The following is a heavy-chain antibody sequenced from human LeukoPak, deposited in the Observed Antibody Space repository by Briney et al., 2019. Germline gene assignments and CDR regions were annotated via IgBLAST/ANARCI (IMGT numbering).Heavy chain of an antibody. Sequence: SETLSLTCTVSGGSISSYNWSWIRQPPGKGLEWIGYIYYSGSTNYNPSLKSRVTISVDTSKNQFSLKLSSVTAADTAVYYCARRGILYGMDVWGQGTTVTVSS. CDR2: IYYSGST. D-gene: IGHD3-16*01. V-gene: IGHV4-59*08. CDR1: GGSISSYN. J-gene: IGHJ6*02. CDR3: ARRGILYGMDV.